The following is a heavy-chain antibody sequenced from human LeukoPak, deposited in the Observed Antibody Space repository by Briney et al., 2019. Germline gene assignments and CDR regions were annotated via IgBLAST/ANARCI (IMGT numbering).Heavy chain of an antibody. CDR1: GYTFTSYG. CDR3: ARDVPVVPAATSSDY. Sequence: ASVKVSCKASGYTFTSYGISWVRQAPGQGLEWVGWISAYNGNTNYAQKLQGRVTMTTDTSTSTAYMELRSLRSDDTAVYYCARDVPVVPAATSSDYWGQGTLVTVSS. D-gene: IGHD2-2*01. CDR2: ISAYNGNT. V-gene: IGHV1-18*04. J-gene: IGHJ4*02.